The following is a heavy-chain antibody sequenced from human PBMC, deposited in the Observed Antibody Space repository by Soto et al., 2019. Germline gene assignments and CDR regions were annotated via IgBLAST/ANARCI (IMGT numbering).Heavy chain of an antibody. CDR1: GYTFTGYY. D-gene: IGHD6-13*01. CDR3: ARVRPRIPYSSSSSWYGGFDY. Sequence: GASVKVSCKASGYTFTGYYMHWVRQAPGQGLEWMGWINPNSGGTNYAQKFQGRVTMTRDTSISTAYMELSRLRSDDTAVYYCARVRPRIPYSSSSSWYGGFDYWGQGTLVTVSS. V-gene: IGHV1-2*02. J-gene: IGHJ4*02. CDR2: INPNSGGT.